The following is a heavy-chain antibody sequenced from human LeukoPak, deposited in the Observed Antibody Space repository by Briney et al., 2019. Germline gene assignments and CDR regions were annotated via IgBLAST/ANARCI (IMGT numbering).Heavy chain of an antibody. CDR1: GFTFSDYY. Sequence: PGGSLRLSCAASGFTFSDYYMSWIRQAPGKGLAWVSYISSTSTTIYYADSVKGRFTISRDNAKNSVYLQMNSLGAEDTAVYYCVRQYCSDNYRPLLDYWGQGTLVTVSS. CDR3: VRQYCSDNYRPLLDY. D-gene: IGHD2-15*01. CDR2: ISSTSTTI. J-gene: IGHJ4*02. V-gene: IGHV3-11*01.